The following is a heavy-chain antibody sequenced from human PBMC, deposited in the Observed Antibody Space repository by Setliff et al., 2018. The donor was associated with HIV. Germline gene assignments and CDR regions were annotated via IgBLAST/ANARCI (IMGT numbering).Heavy chain of an antibody. CDR1: GYSMSSGYY. V-gene: IGHV4-38-2*01. D-gene: IGHD2-2*01. J-gene: IGHJ4*02. CDR2: VYHTGST. Sequence: KPSETLSLTCGVSGYSMSSGYYWGWIRQPPGKGLEWIGNVYHTGSTYYNPSLKSRVTISVDTSKNQFSLKPSSVIAADTAVYYCARHAAGPDGPFDYWGQGTLVTVSS. CDR3: ARHAAGPDGPFDY.